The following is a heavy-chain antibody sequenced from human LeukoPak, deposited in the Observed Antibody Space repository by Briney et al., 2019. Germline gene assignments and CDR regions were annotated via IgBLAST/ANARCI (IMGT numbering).Heavy chain of an antibody. CDR3: AKDTSMVRGVSGFDY. CDR1: GFTFSSYG. V-gene: IGHV3-30*02. CDR2: IRYDGSNK. Sequence: GGSLRLSCAASGFTFSSYGMHWVRQAPGKGLGWVAFIRYDGSNKYYADSVKGRFTISRDNSKNTLYLQMNSLRAEDTAVYYCAKDTSMVRGVSGFDYWGQGTLVTVSS. J-gene: IGHJ4*02. D-gene: IGHD3-10*01.